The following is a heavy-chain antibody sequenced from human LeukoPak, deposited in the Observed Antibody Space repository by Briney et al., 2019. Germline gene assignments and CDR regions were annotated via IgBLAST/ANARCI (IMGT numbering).Heavy chain of an antibody. CDR1: GFTFSSYG. V-gene: IGHV3-30*03. D-gene: IGHD5-12*01. Sequence: PGGSLRLSCAVSGFTFSSYGMHWVRQAPGKGLEWVAVISYDGSNKYYADSVKGRFTISRDNSKNTLYLQMNSLRAEDTAVYYCARDVRSGYDLGYWGQGTLVTVSS. J-gene: IGHJ4*02. CDR3: ARDVRSGYDLGY. CDR2: ISYDGSNK.